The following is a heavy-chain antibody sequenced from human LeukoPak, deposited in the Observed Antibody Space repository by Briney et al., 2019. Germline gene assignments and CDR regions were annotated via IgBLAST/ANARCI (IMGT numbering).Heavy chain of an antibody. V-gene: IGHV4-39*07. CDR3: ARGGASSRLLPFDY. Sequence: SETLSLTCTVSGGSISSSSYYWGWIRQPPGKGLEWLGSIYYSGSTYYNPSLKSRVTISVDTSKNQFSLKLSSVTAADTAVYYCARGGASSRLLPFDYWGQGTLVTVSS. J-gene: IGHJ4*02. CDR2: IYYSGST. CDR1: GGSISSSSYY. D-gene: IGHD3-10*01.